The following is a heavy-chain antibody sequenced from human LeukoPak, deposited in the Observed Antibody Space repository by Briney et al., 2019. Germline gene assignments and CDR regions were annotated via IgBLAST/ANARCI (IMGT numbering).Heavy chain of an antibody. D-gene: IGHD3-3*01. V-gene: IGHV3-23*01. CDR3: AKYPPGSLNGYYYLDY. J-gene: IGHJ4*02. CDR1: GFTLSTYA. CDR2: ISGGGGST. Sequence: QAGGSLRLSCAASGFTLSTYAMSWVRQAPGKGLEWVSGISGGGGSTYYADSVKGRFTISRDNSKNTLYLQMNSLRAEDTAVYFCAKYPPGSLNGYYYLDYWGLGTLVTVSS.